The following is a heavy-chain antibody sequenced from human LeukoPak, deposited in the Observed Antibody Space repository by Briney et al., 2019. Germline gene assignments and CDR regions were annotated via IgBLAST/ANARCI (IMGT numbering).Heavy chain of an antibody. Sequence: SETLSLTCTVSGGSISSSSYYWGWIRQPPGKGLEWIGSIYYSGSTYYNPSLKSRVTISVDTSKNQFSLKLSSVTAADTAVYYCARLTSRNYHGSGRSDYWGQGTLVTVSS. D-gene: IGHD3-10*01. CDR3: ARLTSRNYHGSGRSDY. CDR1: GGSISSSSYY. CDR2: IYYSGST. J-gene: IGHJ4*02. V-gene: IGHV4-39*01.